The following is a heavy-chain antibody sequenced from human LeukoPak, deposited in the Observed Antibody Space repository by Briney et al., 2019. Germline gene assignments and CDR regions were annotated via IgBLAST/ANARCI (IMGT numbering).Heavy chain of an antibody. J-gene: IGHJ4*02. CDR3: ARPTSSGWYHY. CDR2: INPNSGGT. D-gene: IGHD6-19*01. Sequence: GASVKVSCKASGYTFTSYAMHWVRQAPGQGLEWMGWINPNSGGTNYAQKFQGRVTMTRDTSISTAYMELSRLRSDDTAVYYCARPTSSGWYHYWGQGTLVTVSS. V-gene: IGHV1-2*02. CDR1: GYTFTSYA.